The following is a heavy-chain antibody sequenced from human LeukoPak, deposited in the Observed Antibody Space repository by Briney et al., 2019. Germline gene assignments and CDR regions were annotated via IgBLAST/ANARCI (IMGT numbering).Heavy chain of an antibody. Sequence: GGSLRLSCAASGFTFSNHWMYWVRQAPGKGLEWVSLIYSGGGTYYADSVKGRFTISRDNSKNTLYLQMNSLRAEDTAVYYCARNYYDSSAYYYFDYWGQGTLVTVSS. J-gene: IGHJ4*02. CDR2: IYSGGGT. CDR1: GFTFSNHW. D-gene: IGHD3-22*01. CDR3: ARNYYDSSAYYYFDY. V-gene: IGHV3-66*01.